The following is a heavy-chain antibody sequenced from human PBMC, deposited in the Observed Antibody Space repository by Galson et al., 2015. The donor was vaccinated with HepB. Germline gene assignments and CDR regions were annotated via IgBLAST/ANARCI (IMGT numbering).Heavy chain of an antibody. V-gene: IGHV1-69*13. J-gene: IGHJ5*02. CDR3: ARDTVKPPYYYGSGSQGWFDP. CDR2: IIPIFGTA. CDR1: GGTFSSYA. D-gene: IGHD3-10*01. Sequence: SVKVSCKASGGTFSSYAISWVRQAPGQGLEWMGGIIPIFGTANYAQKFQGRVTITADESTSTAYMELSSLRSEDTAVYYCARDTVKPPYYYGSGSQGWFDPWGQGTLVTVSS.